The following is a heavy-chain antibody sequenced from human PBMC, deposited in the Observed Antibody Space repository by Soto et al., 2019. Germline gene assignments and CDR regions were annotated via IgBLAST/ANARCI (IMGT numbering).Heavy chain of an antibody. J-gene: IGHJ5*02. V-gene: IGHV3-23*01. CDR2: ISGSGGST. CDR1: GFTFSTYA. CDR3: AKDRQNENWSDP. Sequence: PGGSLRLSCAASGFTFSTYAMSWVRQAPGKGLEWVSTISGSGGSTYYADSVKGRFTISRDNSKNTLYLQVNSLRAEDTAVYYCAKDRQNENWSDPWGQGTLVTVSS.